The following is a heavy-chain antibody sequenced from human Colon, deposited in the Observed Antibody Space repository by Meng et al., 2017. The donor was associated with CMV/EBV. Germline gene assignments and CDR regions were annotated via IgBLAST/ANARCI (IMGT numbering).Heavy chain of an antibody. Sequence: ASVKVSCKASGYTFTGYYIHWVRQAPGQGLEWMGWINPNSGGTYYAQKLQGRVTMTRDTSISTAYMELSSLTSDDTAVYFGARNSSGNYWGQGTLVTVSS. CDR1: GYTFTGYY. D-gene: IGHD6-25*01. CDR3: ARNSSGNY. CDR2: INPNSGGT. V-gene: IGHV1-2*02. J-gene: IGHJ4*02.